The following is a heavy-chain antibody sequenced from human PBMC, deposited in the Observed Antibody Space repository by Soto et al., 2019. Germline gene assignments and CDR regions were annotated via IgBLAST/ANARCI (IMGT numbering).Heavy chain of an antibody. Sequence: PSETLSLTCTVSGGSISSGGYYWSWIRQPPGKGLEWIGYIYYSGSTYYNPSLKSRVTISVDTSKNQFSLKLSSVTAADTAVYYCARSPVVITQYYFDYWGQGTLLTVSS. CDR3: ARSPVVITQYYFDY. CDR1: GGSISSGGYY. V-gene: IGHV4-30-4*01. J-gene: IGHJ4*02. CDR2: IYYSGST. D-gene: IGHD3-22*01.